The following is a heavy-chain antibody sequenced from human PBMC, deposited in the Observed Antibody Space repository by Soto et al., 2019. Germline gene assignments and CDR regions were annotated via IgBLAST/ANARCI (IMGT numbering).Heavy chain of an antibody. J-gene: IGHJ3*02. CDR2: IIPIFGTA. Sequence: SVKVSCKASGGTFSSYAISWVRQAPGQGLEWMGGIIPIFGTANYAQKFQGRVTITADESTSTAYMELSSLRSEDTAVYYCARSTSSLIVGAKYAFDIWGQGTMVTVSS. V-gene: IGHV1-69*13. CDR1: GGTFSSYA. CDR3: ARSTSSLIVGAKYAFDI. D-gene: IGHD1-26*01.